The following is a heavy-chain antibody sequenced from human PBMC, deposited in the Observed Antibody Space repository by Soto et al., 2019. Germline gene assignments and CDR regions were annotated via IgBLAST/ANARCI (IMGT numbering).Heavy chain of an antibody. Sequence: GGSLRLSCAASGFTVSSNYMSWVRQAPGKGLEWVSVIYSDGSTYYADSVKGRFTISRDNSKNTLYLQMNSLRAEDTAVYYCARDRGGQYCSGGSCYSDAFDIWGQETMVTVSS. CDR2: IYSDGST. V-gene: IGHV3-66*01. CDR1: GFTVSSNY. J-gene: IGHJ3*02. CDR3: ARDRGGQYCSGGSCYSDAFDI. D-gene: IGHD2-15*01.